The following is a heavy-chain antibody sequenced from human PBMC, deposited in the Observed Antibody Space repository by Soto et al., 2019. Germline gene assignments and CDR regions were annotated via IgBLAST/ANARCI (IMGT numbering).Heavy chain of an antibody. Sequence: GGSLRLSCKGSGYSFTSYWIGWVRQMPGKGLEWMGIIYPGDSDTRYSPSFQGQVTISADKSISTAYLQWSSLKASDTAMYYCARRDYYDSSGYYYWFDPWGQGTLVTVSS. V-gene: IGHV5-51*01. D-gene: IGHD3-22*01. CDR1: GYSFTSYW. CDR2: IYPGDSDT. CDR3: ARRDYYDSSGYYYWFDP. J-gene: IGHJ5*02.